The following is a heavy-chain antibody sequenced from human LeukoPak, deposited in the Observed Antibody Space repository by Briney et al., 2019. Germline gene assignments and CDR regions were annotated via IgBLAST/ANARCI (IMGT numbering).Heavy chain of an antibody. CDR3: ARRAGAYSHPYDY. D-gene: IGHD4/OR15-4a*01. CDR2: ISYDGSNK. CDR1: GFTFSSYG. Sequence: GGSLRLSCAASGFTFSSYGMHWVRQAPGKGLEWVAVISYDGSNKYYADSVKGRFTISRDNAKNSLYLQMNSLRAEDTAVYYCARRAGAYSHPYDYWGQGTLVTVSS. V-gene: IGHV3-30*03. J-gene: IGHJ4*02.